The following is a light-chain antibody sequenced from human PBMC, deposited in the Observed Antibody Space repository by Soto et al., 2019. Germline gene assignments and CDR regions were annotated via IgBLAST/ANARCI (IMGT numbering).Light chain of an antibody. CDR1: QDLTNY. CDR3: QQYVNLPYT. CDR2: DTV. V-gene: IGKV1-33*01. J-gene: IGKJ2*01. Sequence: DIQMTQSPPSLAASVGDRVTITCQASQDLTNYLNGYQQKPGQAPKLLIYDTVTLEEGVPSRFSGGGSGTAVTFTINDLQPDDAAIYSCQQYVNLPYTFDQGTKLVIK.